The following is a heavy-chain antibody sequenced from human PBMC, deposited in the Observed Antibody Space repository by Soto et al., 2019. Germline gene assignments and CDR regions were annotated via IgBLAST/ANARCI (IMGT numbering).Heavy chain of an antibody. Sequence: QVQLVESGGGVVQPGRSLRLSCAASGFTFSSYAMHWVRQAPGKGLEWVAVISYDGSNKYYADSVKGRFTISRDNSKNTLYLQMNSLRAEDTAVYYCARDGGIVVVPAATFYYYGMDVWGQGTTVTVSS. CDR3: ARDGGIVVVPAATFYYYGMDV. D-gene: IGHD2-2*01. CDR1: GFTFSSYA. V-gene: IGHV3-30-3*01. CDR2: ISYDGSNK. J-gene: IGHJ6*02.